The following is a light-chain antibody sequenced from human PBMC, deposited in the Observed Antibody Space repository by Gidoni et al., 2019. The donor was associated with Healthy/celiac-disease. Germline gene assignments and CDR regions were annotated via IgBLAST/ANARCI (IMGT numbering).Light chain of an antibody. CDR3: QQYYSYPV. CDR1: QFISSY. CDR2: AAS. Sequence: AIRMTQSPSSFSASTRHRVTITCRASQFISSYLAWYQQKPGKAPKRLIYAASTLQSGVPSRVSGSGSGTDFTLTISCLQSEDFATYYCQQYYSYPVFGGGTKVEIK. V-gene: IGKV1-8*01. J-gene: IGKJ4*01.